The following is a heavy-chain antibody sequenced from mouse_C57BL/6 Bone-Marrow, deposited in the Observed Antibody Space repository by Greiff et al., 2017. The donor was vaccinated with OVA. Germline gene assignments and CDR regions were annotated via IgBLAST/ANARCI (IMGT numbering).Heavy chain of an antibody. J-gene: IGHJ2*01. V-gene: IGHV1-69*01. D-gene: IGHD2-5*01. Sequence: QVQLQQPGAELVMPGASVKLSCKASGYTFTSYWMHWVKQRPGQGLEWIGEIDPSDSYTNYNQKFKGKSTLTVDKSSSTAYMQLSSLTSEDSAVYYCAYYSNYGYFDYWGRGTTLTVSS. CDR1: GYTFTSYW. CDR3: AYYSNYGYFDY. CDR2: IDPSDSYT.